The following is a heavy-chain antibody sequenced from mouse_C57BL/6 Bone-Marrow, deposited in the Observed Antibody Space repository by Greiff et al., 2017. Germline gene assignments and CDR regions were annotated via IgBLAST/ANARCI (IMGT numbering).Heavy chain of an antibody. V-gene: IGHV2-2*02. J-gene: IGHJ3*01. D-gene: IGHD4-1*01. Sequence: VQLQQSGPGLVQPSQSLSITCTVSGFSLTSYGVHWVRQSPGKGLEWLGVIGSGGSTDYNAAFISRLSISKDNSKSQVFFKMNSLQANDTAIYYCARKGTGLAWFAYWGQGTLVTVSA. CDR1: GFSLTSYG. CDR3: ARKGTGLAWFAY. CDR2: IGSGGST.